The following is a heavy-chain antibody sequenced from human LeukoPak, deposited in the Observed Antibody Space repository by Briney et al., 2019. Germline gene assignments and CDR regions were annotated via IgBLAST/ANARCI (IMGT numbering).Heavy chain of an antibody. D-gene: IGHD3-10*01. CDR3: ARGYYYRT. J-gene: IGHJ4*02. Sequence: SETLSLTCTVSGGSVGSDNSYWNWIRQPAGKGLEWIGRIYADGSSTYNPSLKSRVTILVDTSKNQFSLRPSSMTAADTAVYYCARGYYYRTWGLGTLVTVSS. CDR2: IYADGSS. V-gene: IGHV4-61*02. CDR1: GGSVGSDNSY.